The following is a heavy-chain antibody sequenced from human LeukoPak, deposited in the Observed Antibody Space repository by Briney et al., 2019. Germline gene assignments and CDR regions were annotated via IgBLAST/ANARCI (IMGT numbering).Heavy chain of an antibody. D-gene: IGHD6-19*01. CDR1: GGSISSSSYY. CDR3: ARWAYSTDWYQYFDK. J-gene: IGHJ4*02. CDR2: IYYSGST. Sequence: SETLSLTCTVSGGSISSSSYYWTWIRQPPGAGLEWIGYIYYSGSTNYNPSLKSRVTISVDTSKNQFSLKLSSVTAADTAVYYCARWAYSTDWYQYFDKWGQGTLVTVSS. V-gene: IGHV4-61*05.